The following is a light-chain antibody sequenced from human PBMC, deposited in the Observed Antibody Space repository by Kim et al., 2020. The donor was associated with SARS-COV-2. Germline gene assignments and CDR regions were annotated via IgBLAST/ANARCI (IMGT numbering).Light chain of an antibody. J-gene: IGLJ3*02. CDR2: RNN. CDR3: SAWDSSLSAWV. V-gene: IGLV10-54*01. CDR1: SNNVGNQG. Sequence: RQTATVTWHGNSNNVGNQGAAWLQQHQGHPPKLLSYRNNNRPSGISERLSASRSGNTASLTITGLQPEDEADYYCSAWDSSLSAWVFGGGTKLTVL.